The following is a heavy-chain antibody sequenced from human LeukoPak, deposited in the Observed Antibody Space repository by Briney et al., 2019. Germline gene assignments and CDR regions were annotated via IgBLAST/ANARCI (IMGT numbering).Heavy chain of an antibody. Sequence: ASVKVCCKAAGYTLTYSYMHWVRQAPGQGLERLAWINPNSSDTNYAQKFQGRVTVPSATSISTAYMELCGLTSDDTAVYFCAREEQYRNYFDQWGRGTLVTVSS. CDR1: GYTLTYSY. D-gene: IGHD1/OR15-1a*01. J-gene: IGHJ4*02. CDR2: INPNSSDT. V-gene: IGHV1-2*02. CDR3: AREEQYRNYFDQ.